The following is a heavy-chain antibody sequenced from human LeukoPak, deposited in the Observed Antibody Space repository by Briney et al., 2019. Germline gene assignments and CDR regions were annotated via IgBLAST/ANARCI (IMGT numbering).Heavy chain of an antibody. J-gene: IGHJ4*02. Sequence: SETLSLTCAVYGGSFSGYYWSWIRQPPGKGLEWIGEINHSGSTNYSPSLKSRVTISVDTSKNQFSLKLSSVTAADTAVYYCARGRVATDVLYYFDYWGQGTLVTVSS. V-gene: IGHV4-34*01. CDR2: INHSGST. CDR3: ARGRVATDVLYYFDY. CDR1: GGSFSGYY. D-gene: IGHD5-12*01.